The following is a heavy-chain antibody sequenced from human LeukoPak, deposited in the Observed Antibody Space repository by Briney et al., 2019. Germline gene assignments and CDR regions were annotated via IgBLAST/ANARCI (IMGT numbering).Heavy chain of an antibody. D-gene: IGHD3-22*01. CDR1: GFTFNDYG. J-gene: IGHJ4*02. CDR3: ARDKHYYDSSNYV. V-gene: IGHV3-20*04. CDR2: INWNGGTT. Sequence: GGSLRLTCAASGFTFNDYGMSWVRQGPGKGLEWVSGINWNGGTTGYADSVRGRFTISRDNAKNSLYLQMNSLRAEDTALYYCARDKHYYDSSNYVWGQGTLVTVSS.